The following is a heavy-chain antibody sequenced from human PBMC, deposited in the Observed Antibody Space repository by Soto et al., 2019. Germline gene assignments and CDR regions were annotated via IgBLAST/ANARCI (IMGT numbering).Heavy chain of an antibody. V-gene: IGHV4-59*01. CDR2: IYCSGST. CDR3: ASRYYYDSSGRHYYFDY. D-gene: IGHD3-22*01. CDR1: GGSISSYY. J-gene: IGHJ4*02. Sequence: PSETLSITCNVSGGSISSYYCSWIRQPPGKGLEWIGYIYCSGSTNYNPSLKSRVTISVDTSKNQFSLKLSSVTAADTAVYYCASRYYYDSSGRHYYFDYWGQGTLVTVSS.